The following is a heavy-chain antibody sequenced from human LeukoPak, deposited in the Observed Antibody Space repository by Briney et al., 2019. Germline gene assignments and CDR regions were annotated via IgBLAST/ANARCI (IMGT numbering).Heavy chain of an antibody. D-gene: IGHD2-15*01. V-gene: IGHV3-21*01. Sequence: GGSLRLSCAASGFTFSSYAMSWVRQAPGKGLEWVSSISSSSSYIYYADSVKGRFTISRDNAKNSLYLQMNSLRAEDTAVYYCARDVCSGGSCYLTFDYWGQGTLVTVSS. CDR1: GFTFSSYA. CDR3: ARDVCSGGSCYLTFDY. CDR2: ISSSSSYI. J-gene: IGHJ4*02.